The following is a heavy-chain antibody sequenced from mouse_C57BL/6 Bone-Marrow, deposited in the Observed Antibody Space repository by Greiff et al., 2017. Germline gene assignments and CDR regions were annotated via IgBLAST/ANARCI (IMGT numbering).Heavy chain of an antibody. CDR1: GYSIPSDY. D-gene: IGHD3-2*02. V-gene: IGHV3-8*01. CDR2: ISYSGST. J-gene: IGHJ2*01. CDR3: ARYRRNSSGPFDY. Sequence: VQLQQSGPGLAKPSQTLSLTCSVTGYSIPSDYWNWIRKFPGNKLEYMGYISYSGSTYYNPSLKSRISITRDTSKNQYYLQLNSVTTEDTATYYCARYRRNSSGPFDYWGQGTTLTVSS.